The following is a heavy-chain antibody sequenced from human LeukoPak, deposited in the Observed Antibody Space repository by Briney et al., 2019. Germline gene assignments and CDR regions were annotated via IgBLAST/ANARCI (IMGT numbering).Heavy chain of an antibody. V-gene: IGHV4-39*07. CDR2: IYYSGST. CDR1: GGSISSSSYY. Sequence: KPSETLSLTCTVSGGSISSSSYYWGWIRQPPGKGLEWIGSIYYSGSTYYNPSLKSRVTISVDTSKNQFSLKLSSVTAADTAVYYCARKGYCSGGSCYRVLVFDYWGQGTLVTVSS. D-gene: IGHD2-15*01. J-gene: IGHJ4*02. CDR3: ARKGYCSGGSCYRVLVFDY.